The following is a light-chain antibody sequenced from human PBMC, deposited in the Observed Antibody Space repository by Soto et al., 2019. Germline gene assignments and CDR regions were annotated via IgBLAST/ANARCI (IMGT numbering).Light chain of an antibody. CDR3: HTWGTGIVV. CDR1: SGHSRYG. Sequence: QLVLTQSPSASASLGASVKLTCTLSSGHSRYGIAWHQQQPEKGPRYLLKVNSDGSHSKGDGIPDRFSGSSSGAERYLTISSLQSEDEADYYCHTWGTGIVVFGGGTKLTVL. V-gene: IGLV4-69*01. CDR2: VNSDGSH. J-gene: IGLJ2*01.